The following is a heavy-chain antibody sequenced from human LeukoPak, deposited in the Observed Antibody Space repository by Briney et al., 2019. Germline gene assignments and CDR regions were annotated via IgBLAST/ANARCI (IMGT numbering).Heavy chain of an antibody. CDR2: IYYSGST. CDR3: ARFYDSYFDY. Sequence: PSETLSLTCTVSGGSISSYYWSWIRQPPGKGLEWIGYIYYSGSTNYNPSLKSRVTISVDTSKNQFSLKLSSVTAADTAVYCCARFYDSYFDYWGQGTLVTVSS. CDR1: GGSISSYY. J-gene: IGHJ4*02. V-gene: IGHV4-59*01. D-gene: IGHD3-22*01.